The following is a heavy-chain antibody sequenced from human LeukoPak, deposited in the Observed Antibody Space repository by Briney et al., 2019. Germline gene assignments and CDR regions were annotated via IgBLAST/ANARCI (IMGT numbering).Heavy chain of an antibody. CDR3: ARDCSSTSCYWDY. V-gene: IGHV3-7*01. Sequence: GGSLRLSCAASGFTFSSYWMSWVRQAPGKGLEWVANIKQDGSEKYYVDSVKGRFTISRDNAKNSLYLQMNSLRAEDTAVYCCARDCSSTSCYWDYWGQGTLVTVSS. D-gene: IGHD2-2*01. CDR2: IKQDGSEK. J-gene: IGHJ4*02. CDR1: GFTFSSYW.